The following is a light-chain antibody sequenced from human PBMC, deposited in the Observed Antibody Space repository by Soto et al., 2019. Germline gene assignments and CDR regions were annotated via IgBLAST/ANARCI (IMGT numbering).Light chain of an antibody. CDR2: GNT. V-gene: IGLV1-40*01. Sequence: QPVLTQPPSVSGAPGQRVTISCTGSSSNIGAGYDVHWYQQLPGRAPKLLIYGNTNRPSGVPDRFSGSKSGTSASLAITGGQAEDEADYYCLSFDSSLSVVFGGGTKLTVL. CDR1: SSNIGAGYD. J-gene: IGLJ2*01. CDR3: LSFDSSLSVV.